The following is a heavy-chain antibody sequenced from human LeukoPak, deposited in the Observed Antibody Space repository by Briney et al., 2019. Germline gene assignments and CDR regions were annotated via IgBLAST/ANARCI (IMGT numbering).Heavy chain of an antibody. Sequence: GGSLRLSCAASGFTFDDYAMHWVRQAPGKGLEWVSGISWNSGSIGYADSVKGRFTISRDNAKNSLYLQMDSLRAEDTALYYCARDPYYYDSGSFAAFDIWGQGTMVTVSS. J-gene: IGHJ3*02. V-gene: IGHV3-9*01. CDR1: GFTFDDYA. D-gene: IGHD3-10*01. CDR2: ISWNSGSI. CDR3: ARDPYYYDSGSFAAFDI.